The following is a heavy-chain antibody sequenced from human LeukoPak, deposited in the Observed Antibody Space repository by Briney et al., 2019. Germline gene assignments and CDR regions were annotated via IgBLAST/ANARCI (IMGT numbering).Heavy chain of an antibody. CDR2: IYYSGST. V-gene: IGHV4-39*01. Sequence: SETLSLTCTVSGGSISSSSYYWGWIRQPPGKGLEWIGSIYYSGSTNYNPSLKSRVTISVDTSKNQFSLKLSSVTAADTAVYYCARLSYSSGWYYFDYWGQGTLVTVSS. J-gene: IGHJ4*02. D-gene: IGHD6-19*01. CDR3: ARLSYSSGWYYFDY. CDR1: GGSISSSSYY.